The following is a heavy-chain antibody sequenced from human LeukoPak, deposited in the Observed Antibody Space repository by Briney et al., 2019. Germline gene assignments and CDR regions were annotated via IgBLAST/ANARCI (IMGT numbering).Heavy chain of an antibody. D-gene: IGHD3-10*01. CDR2: IIPIFGTA. V-gene: IGHV1-69*13. CDR3: ARGGPMVRGIFDC. Sequence: SAKVSCKASGGTFSSYAISWVRQAPGQGLEWMGGIIPIFGTANYAQKFQGRVTITADESTSTAYMELSSLRSEDTAVYYCARGGPMVRGIFDCWGQGTLVTVSS. CDR1: GGTFSSYA. J-gene: IGHJ4*02.